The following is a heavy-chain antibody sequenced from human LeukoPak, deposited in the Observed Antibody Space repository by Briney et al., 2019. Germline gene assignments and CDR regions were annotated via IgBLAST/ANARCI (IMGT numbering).Heavy chain of an antibody. CDR2: IYYSGST. D-gene: IGHD2-15*01. CDR1: GGSISSSSYY. V-gene: IGHV4-39*07. J-gene: IGHJ6*03. Sequence: SETLSLTCTVSGGSISSSSYYWGWIRQPPGKGLEWIGSIYYSGSTYYNPSLKSRVTISVDTSKNQFSLKLSSVTAADTAMYYCARGIVVVAQLGYYYYYMDVWGKGTTVTISS. CDR3: ARGIVVVAQLGYYYYYMDV.